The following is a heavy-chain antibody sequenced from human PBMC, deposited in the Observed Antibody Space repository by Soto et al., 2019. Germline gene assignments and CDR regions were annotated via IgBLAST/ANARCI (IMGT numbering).Heavy chain of an antibody. CDR3: ARDSPPHDY. Sequence: QVQLVQSGAEVKKPGASVKVSCKASGYTFTSYAISWVRQAPGQGLEWMGWISAYNANTKYAQKLQGRVTMTTDTSTGTAYMELTPLRSDYTAVNYCARDSPPHDYWGQGMGVTVAS. CDR2: ISAYNANT. J-gene: IGHJ4*02. V-gene: IGHV1-18*01. CDR1: GYTFTSYA.